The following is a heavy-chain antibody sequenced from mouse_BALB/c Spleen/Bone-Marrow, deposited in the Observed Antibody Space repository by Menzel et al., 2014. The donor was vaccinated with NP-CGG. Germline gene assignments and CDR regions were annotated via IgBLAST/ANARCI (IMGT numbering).Heavy chain of an antibody. CDR3: TIYRFDEDAMDY. J-gene: IGHJ4*01. CDR1: DYSFTSYW. Sequence: VQLQQSGTVLARPGASVKMSCKASDYSFTSYWMHWVKQRPGQGLGWIGAIYPGNSDISYNQKFKGKAKLTAVTSASTAYMELSSLTNEDSAVYYCTIYRFDEDAMDYWGQGTSVTVSS. CDR2: IYPGNSDI. V-gene: IGHV1-5*01. D-gene: IGHD2-14*01.